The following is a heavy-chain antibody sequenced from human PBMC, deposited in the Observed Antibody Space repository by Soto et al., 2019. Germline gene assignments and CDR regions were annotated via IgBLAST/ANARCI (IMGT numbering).Heavy chain of an antibody. CDR2: LKPDNGGT. D-gene: IGHD5-12*01. CDR3: ATVRGYSGYDVFHYGMDV. J-gene: IGHJ6*02. CDR1: GYTFTGHY. Sequence: ASVKVSCKASGYTFTGHYMHWVRQVSGRRLEFLGWLKPDNGGTYYAPKFQGRVTFTRDTSKTTAYMEMSGLQSDDTAVYYCATVRGYSGYDVFHYGMDVWGQGTTVTVSS. V-gene: IGHV1-2*02.